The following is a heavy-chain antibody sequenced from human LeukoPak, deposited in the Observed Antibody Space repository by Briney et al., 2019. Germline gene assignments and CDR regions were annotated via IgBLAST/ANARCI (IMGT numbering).Heavy chain of an antibody. Sequence: ASVKVSCKASGYTFTSYAMNWVRQAPGQGLEWMGWINTNTGNPTYAQGFTGRFVFSLDTSVSTAYLQISSLKAEDTAVYYCARHRYLIPHSGSYQYYFDYWGQGTLVTVSS. D-gene: IGHD1-26*01. CDR1: GYTFTSYA. CDR3: ARHRYLIPHSGSYQYYFDY. J-gene: IGHJ4*02. V-gene: IGHV7-4-1*02. CDR2: INTNTGNP.